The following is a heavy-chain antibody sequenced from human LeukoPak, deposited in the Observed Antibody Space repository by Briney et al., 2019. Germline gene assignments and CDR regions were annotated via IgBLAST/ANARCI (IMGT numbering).Heavy chain of an antibody. J-gene: IGHJ4*02. Sequence: ASVKVSCKASGYTFTDYYMRWVRQAPGQGLEWMGRINPNTGGTNYAQRFQGRVTMTRDTSISTAYMDLSSLRSDDTAVYYCARDSTWENDYWGQGTLVTVSS. CDR2: INPNTGGT. V-gene: IGHV1-2*06. D-gene: IGHD1-26*01. CDR1: GYTFTDYY. CDR3: ARDSTWENDY.